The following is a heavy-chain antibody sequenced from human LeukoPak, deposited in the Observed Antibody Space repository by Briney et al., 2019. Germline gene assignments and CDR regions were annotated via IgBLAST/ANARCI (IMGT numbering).Heavy chain of an antibody. CDR1: GGSITSHY. Sequence: PSETLSLTCTVSGGSITSHYWSWIRQPPGKGLEWIGYVYYSGTTNYNPSLKSRVTISVDTSKNQFSLKLTSVTPADTAVYYCARRGYYMDVWGKGITVTVSS. J-gene: IGHJ6*03. CDR3: ARRGYYMDV. V-gene: IGHV4-59*11. CDR2: VYYSGTT.